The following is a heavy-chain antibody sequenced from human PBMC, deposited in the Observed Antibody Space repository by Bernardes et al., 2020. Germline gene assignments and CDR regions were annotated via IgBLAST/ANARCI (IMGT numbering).Heavy chain of an antibody. Sequence: SETLSLTCAVYGGSFSGYYWSWNRQPPGKGLEWIGEINHSGSTDYNQSPMRRVTISVDTSKNQFSLKLSSVTAADTAVYYCASPNCGWRSTSCYAHYYYYGMGVWGQGTTVTVSS. CDR3: ASPNCGWRSTSCYAHYYYYGMGV. V-gene: IGHV4-34*01. D-gene: IGHD2-2*01. CDR2: INHSGST. CDR1: GGSFSGYY. J-gene: IGHJ6*02.